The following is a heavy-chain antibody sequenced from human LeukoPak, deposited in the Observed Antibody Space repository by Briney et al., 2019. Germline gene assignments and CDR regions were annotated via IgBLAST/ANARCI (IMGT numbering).Heavy chain of an antibody. D-gene: IGHD4-17*01. J-gene: IGHJ5*02. V-gene: IGHV3-66*01. CDR3: ARDSYVDSEAVRWFDP. CDR2: IYRGGPT. CDR1: GLTVSSNY. Sequence: GGSLRLSCAASGLTVSSNYMSWVRQAPGKGLEWVSVIYRGGPTYYADSVKGRFTISRDNSKNTLYLQMDSLRAEDTAVYYCARDSYVDSEAVRWFDPWGQGTLVTVSS.